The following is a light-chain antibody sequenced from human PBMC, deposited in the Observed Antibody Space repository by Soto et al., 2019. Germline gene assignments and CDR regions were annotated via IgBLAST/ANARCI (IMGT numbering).Light chain of an antibody. Sequence: DIVMTQSPDSLAVSLGERATMNCKCSRSVLYKSNNKNHLAWYQQKPGQPPQLIIYWASTRESGVPERFSGSGSWTDFTLTISSLEAEDVAFSWCQQYFDVPFTFGGGTKVEI. V-gene: IGKV4-1*01. CDR2: WAS. J-gene: IGKJ4*01. CDR3: QQYFDVPFT. CDR1: RSVLYKSNNKNH.